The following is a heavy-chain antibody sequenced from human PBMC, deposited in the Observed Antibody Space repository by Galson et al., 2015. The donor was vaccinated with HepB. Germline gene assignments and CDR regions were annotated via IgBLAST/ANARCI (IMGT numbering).Heavy chain of an antibody. Sequence: SLRLSCATFGFNLGDHWLHWVRQAPGKGLVWVARIKTDGTEIHYADSVEGRFTISRDDAKNTLYLQMNSLRVDDTAVYYCLRGQIVGIPTHFDCWGQGTLVTVAS. D-gene: IGHD1-26*01. V-gene: IGHV3-74*01. CDR3: LRGQIVGIPTHFDC. J-gene: IGHJ4*02. CDR2: IKTDGTEI. CDR1: GFNLGDHW.